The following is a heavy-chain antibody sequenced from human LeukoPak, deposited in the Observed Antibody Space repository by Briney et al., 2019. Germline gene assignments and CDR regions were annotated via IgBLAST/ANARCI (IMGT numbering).Heavy chain of an antibody. J-gene: IGHJ6*02. D-gene: IGHD6-13*01. Sequence: GGSPRLSCAASGFTFSSYAMSWARQAPGKGLEWVSAISGSGSSTYSADSVKGRFTISRDNSKNTLYLQMNSLRGEDTAVYYCAKAVAAAGYHFYGMDVWGQGTTVTVSS. CDR1: GFTFSSYA. CDR2: ISGSGSST. V-gene: IGHV3-23*01. CDR3: AKAVAAAGYHFYGMDV.